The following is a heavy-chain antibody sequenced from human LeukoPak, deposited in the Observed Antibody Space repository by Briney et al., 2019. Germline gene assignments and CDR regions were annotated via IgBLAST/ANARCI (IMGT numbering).Heavy chain of an antibody. CDR2: ISYDGSNK. CDR3: AKASGLAAAGNFDY. CDR1: GFTFSSYG. D-gene: IGHD6-13*01. J-gene: IGHJ4*02. Sequence: GGSLRLSCAASGFTFSSYGMHWVRQASGKGLEWVAVISYDGSNKYYADSVKGRFTISRDNSKNTLYLQMNSLRAEDTAVYYCAKASGLAAAGNFDYWGQGTLVTVSS. V-gene: IGHV3-30*18.